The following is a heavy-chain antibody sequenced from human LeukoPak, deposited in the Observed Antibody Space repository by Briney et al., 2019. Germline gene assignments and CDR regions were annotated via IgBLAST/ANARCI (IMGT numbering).Heavy chain of an antibody. Sequence: PSQTLSLTCTVSGGSISSGGYYWSWIRQHPGKGLEWIGYIYYSGSTYYNPSLKSRVTISVDTSENQFSLKLSSVTAADTAVYYCARGAPSGGADFDYWGQGTLVTVSS. V-gene: IGHV4-31*03. CDR3: ARGAPSGGADFDY. J-gene: IGHJ4*02. D-gene: IGHD3-16*01. CDR2: IYYSGST. CDR1: GGSISSGGYY.